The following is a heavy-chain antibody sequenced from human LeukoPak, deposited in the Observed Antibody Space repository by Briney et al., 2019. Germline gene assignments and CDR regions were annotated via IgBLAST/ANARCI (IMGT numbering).Heavy chain of an antibody. CDR3: PRAGYDFWIGYTFDS. D-gene: IGHD3-3*01. CDR1: RGSISSSY. J-gene: IGHJ4*02. CDR2: IYYSGST. V-gene: IGHV4-59*01. Sequence: PSETLSLTCTVSRGSISSSYWSWIRQPPGKGLEWIGYIYYSGSTNYNPSLKSRVTISVDTSKTQVSLKPTSVTAADPAVYYCPRAGYDFWIGYTFDSWGQGTLVTVSS.